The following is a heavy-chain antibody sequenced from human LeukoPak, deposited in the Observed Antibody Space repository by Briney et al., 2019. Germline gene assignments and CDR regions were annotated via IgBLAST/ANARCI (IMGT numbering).Heavy chain of an antibody. D-gene: IGHD3-22*01. J-gene: IGHJ4*02. CDR1: GFTFSSYW. CDR3: ATIGITMIY. CDR2: MNSDGSST. Sequence: GGSLRLSCAASGFTFSSYWMHWVRQAPGKGLVWVSRMNSDGSSTSYADSVKGRVTISRDNAKNTLYLQMNSLRAEDTAVYYCATIGITMIYWGQGTLVTVSS. V-gene: IGHV3-74*01.